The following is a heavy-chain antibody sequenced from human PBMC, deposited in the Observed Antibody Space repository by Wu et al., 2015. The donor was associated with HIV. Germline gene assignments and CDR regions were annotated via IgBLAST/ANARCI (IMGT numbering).Heavy chain of an antibody. CDR2: LIPMYGTA. V-gene: IGHV1-69*01. Sequence: QVQLVQSGAEVKKPGASVKVSCKASGYTFTGYYMHWVRQAPGQGLEWMGRLIPMYGTADYAHKFQGRVTITADVSTSTAYMDVSSLRSADTAVYYCAGGGGRTSMDPFDFWGQGTLVTVSS. CDR3: AGGGGRTSMDPFDF. J-gene: IGHJ4*02. CDR1: GYTFTGYY. D-gene: IGHD5-18*01.